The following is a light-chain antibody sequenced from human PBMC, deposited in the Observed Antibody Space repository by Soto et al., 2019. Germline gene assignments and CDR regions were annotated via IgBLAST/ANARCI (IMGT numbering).Light chain of an antibody. J-gene: IGKJ4*01. Sequence: EIVMTQSPATLSVSPGERATLSCRASQSVSSNLAWHQQKPGQAPRLLIYDASNRATGIPARFSGSGSGTDFTLTISRLEPEDFAVYYCRQYGRSLGFAFGGGTKVDIK. CDR1: QSVSSN. V-gene: IGKV3-20*01. CDR2: DAS. CDR3: RQYGRSLGFA.